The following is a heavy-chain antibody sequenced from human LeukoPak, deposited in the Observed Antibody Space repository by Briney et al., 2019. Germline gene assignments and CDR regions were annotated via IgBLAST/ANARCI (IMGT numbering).Heavy chain of an antibody. CDR2: ISYDGSNK. Sequence: GGSLRLSCAASGFTFSNYAMSWARQAPGKGLEWVAVISYDGSNKYYADSVKGRITISRDNSKNTVYLQMNSLRGEDTAVYYCARDSTWIQDFWGQGTLVTVSS. CDR3: ARDSTWIQDF. V-gene: IGHV3-30-3*01. J-gene: IGHJ4*02. CDR1: GFTFSNYA. D-gene: IGHD5-18*01.